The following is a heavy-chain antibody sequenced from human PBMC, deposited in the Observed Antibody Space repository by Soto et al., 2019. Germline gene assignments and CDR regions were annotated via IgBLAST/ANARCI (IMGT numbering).Heavy chain of an antibody. CDR1: GFTFSSYW. Sequence: EVQLVESGGGLVQPGGSLRLSCAASGFTFSSYWMSWVRQAPGKGLEWVANIKQDGSEKYYVDSVKDRFTISRDNAKNSLYLQMNSLRDEDTAVYYCARAAVGAPGWYFDLWGSGTLVTASS. CDR3: ARAAVGAPGWYFDL. J-gene: IGHJ2*01. CDR2: IKQDGSEK. V-gene: IGHV3-7*01. D-gene: IGHD1-26*01.